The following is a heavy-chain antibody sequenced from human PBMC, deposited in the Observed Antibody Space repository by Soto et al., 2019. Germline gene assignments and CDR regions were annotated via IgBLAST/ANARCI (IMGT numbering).Heavy chain of an antibody. J-gene: IGHJ6*02. CDR1: GFTFSSYA. CDR3: AKDFLQDWGHDYYYGMDV. Sequence: GGSLRLSCAASGFTFSSYAMSWVRQAPGKGLEWVSTISGSGVSTYYADSVKGRFTISRDNSKNMLYLQMSSLRAEDTALYYCAKDFLQDWGHDYYYGMDVWGQGT. V-gene: IGHV3-23*01. CDR2: ISGSGVST. D-gene: IGHD7-27*01.